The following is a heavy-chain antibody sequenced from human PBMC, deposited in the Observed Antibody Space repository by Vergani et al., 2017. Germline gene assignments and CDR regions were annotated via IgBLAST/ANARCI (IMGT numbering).Heavy chain of an antibody. J-gene: IGHJ3*02. CDR2: ISWDGGST. D-gene: IGHD5-18*01. CDR3: AKDITAMDTRSDAFDI. CDR1: GFTFGDYA. Sequence: EVQLVESGGVVVQPGGSLRLSCAASGFTFGDYAMHWVRQAPGKGLEWVSLISWDGGSTYYADSVKGRFTIARDNSKNSLYLQMNSLRAEDTALYYCAKDITAMDTRSDAFDIWGQGTMVTVSS. V-gene: IGHV3-43D*04.